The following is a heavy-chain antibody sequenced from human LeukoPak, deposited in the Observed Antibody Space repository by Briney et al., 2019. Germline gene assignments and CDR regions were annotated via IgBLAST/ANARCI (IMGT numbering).Heavy chain of an antibody. CDR3: ATYKNWVAGDV. V-gene: IGHV3-7*01. CDR1: GFTFSDSW. Sequence: GGSPRLSCAASGFTFSDSWMSWVRQAPGKGPEWVANIKPDESEKFYVDSVKGRFTVSRDNARNSLFLQMNSLRVEDTAVYYCATYKNWVAGDVWGQGTTVSVSS. CDR2: IKPDESEK. D-gene: IGHD7-27*01. J-gene: IGHJ6*02.